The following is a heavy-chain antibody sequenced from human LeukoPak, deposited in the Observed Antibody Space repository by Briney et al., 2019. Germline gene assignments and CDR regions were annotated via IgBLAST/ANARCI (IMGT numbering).Heavy chain of an antibody. J-gene: IGHJ3*02. CDR3: ARGRGNSYYLDAFDI. D-gene: IGHD1-26*01. CDR1: GFTFRDYH. Sequence: GGSLRLSCAAAGFTFRDYHMNWIRQGPGKGLEWVSFIRSSGTNIYYADSVTGRFTISRDNAKHSLYLQMNSLRAEDTAVYYCARGRGNSYYLDAFDIWGQGTMVTVSS. CDR2: IRSSGTNI. V-gene: IGHV3-11*01.